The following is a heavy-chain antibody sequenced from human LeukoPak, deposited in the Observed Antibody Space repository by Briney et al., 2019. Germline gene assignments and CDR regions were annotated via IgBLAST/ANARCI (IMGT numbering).Heavy chain of an antibody. Sequence: SGTLSLTCTVSGGSISSYYWSWIRQPAGKGLEWIGRIYTSGSTNYNPSLKSRVTMSVDTSKNQFSLKLSSVTAADTAVYYCARSPTDYGDYLGDAFDIWGQGTMVTVSS. D-gene: IGHD4-17*01. J-gene: IGHJ3*02. CDR1: GGSISSYY. V-gene: IGHV4-4*07. CDR3: ARSPTDYGDYLGDAFDI. CDR2: IYTSGST.